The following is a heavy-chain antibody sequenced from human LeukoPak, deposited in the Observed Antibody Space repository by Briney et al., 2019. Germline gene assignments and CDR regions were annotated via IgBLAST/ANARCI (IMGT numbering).Heavy chain of an antibody. Sequence: GGSLRLSCAASGFTFSSYWMSWVRQAPGKGLEWVANIKQDGSEKYYEDSVKGRFTISRDNAKNSLYLQMNSLRAEDTAVYYCARVTGAVAGRGAFDIWGQGTMVTVSS. J-gene: IGHJ3*02. CDR1: GFTFSSYW. CDR2: IKQDGSEK. V-gene: IGHV3-7*01. D-gene: IGHD6-19*01. CDR3: ARVTGAVAGRGAFDI.